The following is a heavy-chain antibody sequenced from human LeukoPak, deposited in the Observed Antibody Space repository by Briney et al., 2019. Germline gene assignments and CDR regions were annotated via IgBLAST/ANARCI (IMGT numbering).Heavy chain of an antibody. CDR3: ARAWVSLYYASSGYGYNDY. CDR2: TYSGGTT. Sequence: GGSLSLSWAASRFTLSNNYMKWVRQAPGKGLEWVSVTYSGGTTKYADSVKGRFTVSRDNSKNTLFLQMNSLRAEDTAVYYCARAWVSLYYASSGYGYNDYWGQGTQVTVSS. CDR1: RFTLSNNY. V-gene: IGHV3-66*01. J-gene: IGHJ4*02. D-gene: IGHD3-22*01.